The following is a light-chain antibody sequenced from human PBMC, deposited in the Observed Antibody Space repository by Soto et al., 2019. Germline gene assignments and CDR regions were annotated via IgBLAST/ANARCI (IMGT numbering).Light chain of an antibody. CDR1: QTISSY. V-gene: IGKV1-39*01. Sequence: DIQMTQSPSSLSASVGDRVTITCRAGQTISSYLNWYQQKPGRAPTLLIYAASSLKSGVPSRFSGSGSGTDFTLTISSLQPEDFATYYCQQSYSTPYTFGQGTKLEIK. CDR3: QQSYSTPYT. J-gene: IGKJ2*01. CDR2: AAS.